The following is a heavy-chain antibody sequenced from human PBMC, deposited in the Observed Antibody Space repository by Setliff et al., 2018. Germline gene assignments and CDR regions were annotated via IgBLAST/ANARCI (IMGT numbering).Heavy chain of an antibody. D-gene: IGHD3-16*02. Sequence: ASVKVSCKASGYTFVGYYLHWVRQAPGQGLEWMGWINPKTGGTNYAQKFQGRVTMTRDASINTAFMHPSSLKSDDMAVYYCAREPYDYIWGSYRSPYFDHWGQGALVTAPQ. CDR1: GYTFVGYY. V-gene: IGHV1-2*02. CDR2: INPKTGGT. CDR3: AREPYDYIWGSYRSPYFDH. J-gene: IGHJ4*02.